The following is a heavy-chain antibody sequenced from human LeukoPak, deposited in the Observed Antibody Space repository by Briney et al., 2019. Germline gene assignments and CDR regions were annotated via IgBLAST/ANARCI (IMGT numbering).Heavy chain of an antibody. Sequence: ASVKVSCKASGYTFTGYYMHWVRQAPGQGLEWMGWINPNSGGTNYAQKFQGWVTMTRDTSISTAYMELSRLRSDDTAVYYCARGHYYGSGSYPEYNWFDPWGLGTLVTVSS. D-gene: IGHD3-10*01. J-gene: IGHJ5*02. CDR2: INPNSGGT. CDR1: GYTFTGYY. CDR3: ARGHYYGSGSYPEYNWFDP. V-gene: IGHV1-2*04.